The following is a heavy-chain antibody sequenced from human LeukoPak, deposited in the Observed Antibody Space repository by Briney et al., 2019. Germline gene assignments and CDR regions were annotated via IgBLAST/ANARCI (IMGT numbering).Heavy chain of an antibody. CDR3: ASLRDGQYYFDY. V-gene: IGHV4-39*07. J-gene: IGHJ4*02. CDR2: VSYSGST. D-gene: IGHD5-24*01. Sequence: GSLRLSCAASGFTFSSYEMNWVRQPPGKGLEWIGSVSYSGSTYYNPSLKSRVTISLDTSKNQFSLKLTSMTAADTAVYYCASLRDGQYYFDYWGQGTLVTVSS. CDR1: GFTFSSYE.